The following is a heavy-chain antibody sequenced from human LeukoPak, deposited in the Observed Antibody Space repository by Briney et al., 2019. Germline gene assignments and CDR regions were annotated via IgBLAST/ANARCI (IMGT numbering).Heavy chain of an antibody. Sequence: ASVKVSRKASGYTFTSYGISWVRQAPGQGLEWMGWISAYNGNTNYAQKLQGRVTMTTDTSTSTAYMELRSLRSDDTAVYYCARDLVVVVAATQSISRFDYWGQGTLVTVSS. V-gene: IGHV1-18*01. J-gene: IGHJ4*02. CDR2: ISAYNGNT. D-gene: IGHD2-15*01. CDR3: ARDLVVVVAATQSISRFDY. CDR1: GYTFTSYG.